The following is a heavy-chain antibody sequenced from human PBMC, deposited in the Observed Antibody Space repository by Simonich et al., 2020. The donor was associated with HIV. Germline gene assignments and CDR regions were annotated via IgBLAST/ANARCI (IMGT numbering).Heavy chain of an antibody. J-gene: IGHJ4*02. D-gene: IGHD4-17*01. V-gene: IGHV4-34*01. CDR2: INHSGNT. CDR1: GGSFSGYY. Sequence: QVQLQQWGAGLLKPSETLSLTCAVYGGSFSGYYWSWTRPPPGRGREWIGEINHSGNTNYNPSIKSRVTISVDTSKTQFSLKLSSVTAADTAVYYCARRHPTTVTTPYFDYWGQGTLVTVSS. CDR3: ARRHPTTVTTPYFDY.